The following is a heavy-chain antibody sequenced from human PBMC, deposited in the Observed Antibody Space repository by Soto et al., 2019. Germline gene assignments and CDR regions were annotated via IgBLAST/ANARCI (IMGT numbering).Heavy chain of an antibody. D-gene: IGHD2-15*01. J-gene: IGHJ5*02. CDR3: ARDRGGYCSGGASVIDKANPLQSPP. CDR1: GYTFTSYP. Sequence: ASVKVSCKASGYTFTSYPIYWVRQAPGQRPEWMGWINAGNGHTKYSQKFQGRVTITRDTSATTAYMQLSSLRAEDTAVYFCARDRGGYCSGGASVIDKANPLQSPPWG. V-gene: IGHV1-3*01. CDR2: INAGNGHT.